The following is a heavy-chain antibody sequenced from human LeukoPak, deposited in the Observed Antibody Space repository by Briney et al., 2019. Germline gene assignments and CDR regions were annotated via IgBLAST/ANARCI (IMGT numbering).Heavy chain of an antibody. V-gene: IGHV3-30*04. D-gene: IGHD6-19*01. CDR2: ISYDGSNK. J-gene: IGHJ4*02. CDR1: GFTFSSYA. Sequence: GGSLRLSCAASGFTFSSYAMRWVRQAPGKGLEWVAVISYDGSNKYYADSVKGRFTISRDNSKNTLYLQMNSLRAEDTAVYYCAREAVVLTLDYWGQGTLVTVSS. CDR3: AREAVVLTLDY.